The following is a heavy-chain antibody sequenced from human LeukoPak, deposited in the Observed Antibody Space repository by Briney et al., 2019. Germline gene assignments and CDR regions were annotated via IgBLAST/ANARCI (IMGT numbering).Heavy chain of an antibody. D-gene: IGHD3-10*01. Sequence: NPSQTLSLTCVVSGDSISSAAYSWSWIRQPPGKGLEWIGYIFHTGSIFYNPSLKSRVTISVDNSKNQFSLRLTSVTAADTAVYYCARELWFANAPGSWLDPWGQGTLVTVSS. CDR2: IFHTGSI. V-gene: IGHV4-30-2*01. CDR1: GDSISSAAYS. J-gene: IGHJ5*02. CDR3: ARELWFANAPGSWLDP.